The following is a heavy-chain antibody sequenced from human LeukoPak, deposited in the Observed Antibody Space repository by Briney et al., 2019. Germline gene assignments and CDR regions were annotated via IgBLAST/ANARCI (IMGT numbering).Heavy chain of an antibody. CDR3: AIALYSSGWYVYY. CDR2: ISGSDGST. Sequence: GGSLRLSCAASGSTFSSYAMTLVRQAPGKGLEWVSAISGSDGSTYYTDSVKGRFTISGDHSKSTLYLQMNSLRAEDTAIYYCAIALYSSGWYVYYWGQGTLVTVSS. CDR1: GSTFSSYA. J-gene: IGHJ4*02. D-gene: IGHD6-19*01. V-gene: IGHV3-23*01.